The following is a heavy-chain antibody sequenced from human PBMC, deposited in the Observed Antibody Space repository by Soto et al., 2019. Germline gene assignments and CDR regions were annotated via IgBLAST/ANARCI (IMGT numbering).Heavy chain of an antibody. CDR3: AKDLEQWLFRYYFDY. J-gene: IGHJ4*02. D-gene: IGHD6-19*01. CDR1: GFTFSSYA. Sequence: GGSLRLSCAASGFTFSSYAMSWVRQAAGKGLEWVSAISGSGGSTYYADSVKGRFIISRDNSKNTLYLQMKSLRAEATAVYYCAKDLEQWLFRYYFDYWGQGTLVTVSS. CDR2: ISGSGGST. V-gene: IGHV3-23*01.